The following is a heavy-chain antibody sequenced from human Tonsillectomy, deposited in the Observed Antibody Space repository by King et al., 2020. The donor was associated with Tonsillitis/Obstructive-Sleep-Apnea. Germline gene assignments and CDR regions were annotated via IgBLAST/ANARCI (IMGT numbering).Heavy chain of an antibody. D-gene: IGHD1-1*01. Sequence: VQLQESGPGLVKPSETLSLTCTVSGGSVRRGSFYWSWIRQTPGKGLECIGYILHSGSTNYNPSLKSRVTISIDTSKSQFSLNLSSVTAADTALYYCARGVQGWNPFVYFDYWGQGTLVTVSS. CDR1: GGSVRRGSFY. CDR2: ILHSGST. V-gene: IGHV4-61*01. CDR3: ARGVQGWNPFVYFDY. J-gene: IGHJ4*02.